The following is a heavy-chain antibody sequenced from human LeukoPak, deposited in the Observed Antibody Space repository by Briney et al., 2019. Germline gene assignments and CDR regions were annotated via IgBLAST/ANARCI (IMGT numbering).Heavy chain of an antibody. Sequence: PGGSLRLSCAASGFSVINNYVTWVRQAPGKGLEWVSVIYTGDRADYSDSVKGRFTLSRDNSKNTLYLQMNSLRAEDTAVYYCAKASPTRGYSGYDLDYWGQGTLVTVSS. CDR1: GFSVINNY. J-gene: IGHJ4*02. D-gene: IGHD5-12*01. CDR2: IYTGDRA. CDR3: AKASPTRGYSGYDLDY. V-gene: IGHV3-53*05.